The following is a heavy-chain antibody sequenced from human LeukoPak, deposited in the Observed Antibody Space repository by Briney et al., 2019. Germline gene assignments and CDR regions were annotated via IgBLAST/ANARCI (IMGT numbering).Heavy chain of an antibody. CDR2: ISAYNGNT. V-gene: IGHV1-18*01. J-gene: IGHJ4*02. Sequence: ASVKVSCKASGYTFTSYGISWVRQAPGQGLEWMGWISAYNGNTNYAQKLQGRVTMTTDASTSTAYMELRSLRSDDTAVYYCARVGGYDSSGYWVYWGQGTLVTVSS. CDR1: GYTFTSYG. CDR3: ARVGGYDSSGYWVY. D-gene: IGHD3-22*01.